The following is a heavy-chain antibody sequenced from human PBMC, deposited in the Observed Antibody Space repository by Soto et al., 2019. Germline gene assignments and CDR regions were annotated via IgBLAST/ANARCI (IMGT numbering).Heavy chain of an antibody. CDR2: IGTAGDT. Sequence: EVQLVESGGGLVQPGGSLRLFCAASGFTFSSYDMHWVRQATGKGLEWVSAIGTAGDTYYPGSVKGRFTISRENAKNSLYLQMNSLRAGDTAVYYCARWDSSSWAFDYWGQGTLVTVSS. D-gene: IGHD6-13*01. CDR3: ARWDSSSWAFDY. J-gene: IGHJ4*02. V-gene: IGHV3-13*01. CDR1: GFTFSSYD.